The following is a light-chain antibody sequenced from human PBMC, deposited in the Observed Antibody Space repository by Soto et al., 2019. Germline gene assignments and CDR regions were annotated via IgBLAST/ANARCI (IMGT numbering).Light chain of an antibody. CDR3: QQYGGSPAIT. J-gene: IGKJ5*01. CDR2: GAS. Sequence: EIVLTQSPGTLFLTQGERPTLSFRASQRVSSGYVAWYQPTPGQAPRLXXYGASSRANGIPESFRGSASWTDLILTISRLEPEDFAAYFYQQYGGSPAITFGQGTRLEIK. V-gene: IGKV3-20*01. CDR1: QRVSSGY.